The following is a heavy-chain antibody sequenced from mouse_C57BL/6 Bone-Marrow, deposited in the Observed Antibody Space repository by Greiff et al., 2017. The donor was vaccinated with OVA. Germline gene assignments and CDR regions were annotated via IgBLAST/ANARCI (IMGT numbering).Heavy chain of an antibody. CDR1: GYTFTSYG. CDR3: AMGDGNYGYFDV. J-gene: IGHJ1*03. CDR2: IYPRSGNT. D-gene: IGHD2-1*01. Sequence: VKLQESGAELARPGASVKLSCKASGYTFTSYGISWVKQRTGQGLEWIGEIYPRSGNTYYNEKFKGKATLTADKSSSTAYMELRSLTSEDSAVYFCAMGDGNYGYFDVWGTGTTVTVSS. V-gene: IGHV1-81*01.